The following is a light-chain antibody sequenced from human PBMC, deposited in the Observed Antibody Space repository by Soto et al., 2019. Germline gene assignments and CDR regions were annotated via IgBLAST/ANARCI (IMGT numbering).Light chain of an antibody. CDR3: QHYNSYSEA. Sequence: DIQMTQSPSSLSSSVGYIVTFTCRASESIATFLHWYQQRPGRAPRVLIYAASSLESGVPSRFSGSGSGTEFTLTISSLQPDDFATYYCQHYNSYSEAFGQGTKVDIK. V-gene: IGKV1-5*01. CDR1: ESIATF. J-gene: IGKJ1*01. CDR2: AAS.